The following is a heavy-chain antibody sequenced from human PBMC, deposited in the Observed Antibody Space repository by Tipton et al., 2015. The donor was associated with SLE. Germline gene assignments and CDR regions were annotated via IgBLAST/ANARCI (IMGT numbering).Heavy chain of an antibody. V-gene: IGHV4-30-4*01. CDR3: ARGRWLESLDY. J-gene: IGHJ4*02. CDR1: GGSISSGDYY. D-gene: IGHD6-19*01. Sequence: TLSLICTVSGGSISSGDYYWSWIRQPPGKGLEWIGYIYYSGSTYYNPSLKSRVTISVDTSKNQFSLKLSSVTAADTAVYYCARGRWLESLDYWGQGTLVTVSS. CDR2: IYYSGST.